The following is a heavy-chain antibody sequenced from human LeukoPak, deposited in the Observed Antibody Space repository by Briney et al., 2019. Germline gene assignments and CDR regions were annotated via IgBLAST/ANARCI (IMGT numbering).Heavy chain of an antibody. D-gene: IGHD2-21*01. Sequence: PSETLSLTCAVYGGSFSGYYWSWIRQPPGKGLEWTGEINHSGSTNYNPSLKSRVTISVDTSKNQFSLKLSSVTAADTAVYYCASLFRGPIPHDYWGQGTLVTVSS. CDR3: ASLFRGPIPHDY. CDR1: GGSFSGYY. V-gene: IGHV4-34*01. CDR2: INHSGST. J-gene: IGHJ4*02.